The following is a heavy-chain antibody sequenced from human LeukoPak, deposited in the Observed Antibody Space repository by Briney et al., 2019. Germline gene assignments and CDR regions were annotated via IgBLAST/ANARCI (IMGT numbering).Heavy chain of an antibody. CDR1: GGTFSSYA. CDR3: ARDGFFRDGSIGYWYFDF. V-gene: IGHV1-69*01. D-gene: IGHD5-24*01. Sequence: SVKVSCRASGGTFSSYAISWVRQAPGQGLEWMGGIIPIFGTANYAQKFQGRVTITADESTSTAYMELSRLTSDDTAEYYCARDGFFRDGSIGYWYFDFWGRGTLVIVSS. J-gene: IGHJ2*01. CDR2: IIPIFGTA.